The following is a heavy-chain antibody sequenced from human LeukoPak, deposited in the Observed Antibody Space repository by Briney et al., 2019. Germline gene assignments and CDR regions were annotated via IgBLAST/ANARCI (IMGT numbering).Heavy chain of an antibody. CDR1: GFTFRSYA. V-gene: IGHV3-23*01. Sequence: GGSLRLSCAASGFTFRSYAMSWGRQAPGKGVEWVSSLSDTGDSTHYANSVNGRFTISRDSARSALYLQMNSLRAEDTAVYYCAKGDCSSGSCYFDYWGQGSQVTVSS. CDR2: LSDTGDST. D-gene: IGHD2-15*01. J-gene: IGHJ4*02. CDR3: AKGDCSSGSCYFDY.